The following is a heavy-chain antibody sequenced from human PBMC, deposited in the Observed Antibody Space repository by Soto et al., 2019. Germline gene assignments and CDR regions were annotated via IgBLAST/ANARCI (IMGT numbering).Heavy chain of an antibody. CDR3: ARGRPGIAVAGWRFFDP. Sequence: QVQLQESGPGLVKPSETLSLTCTVSGGSISSYYWSWIRQPPGKGLEWIGYIYYSGSTNYNPSLKSRVTISVDTSKNQFALKLSSVTAADTAVYYCARGRPGIAVAGWRFFDPWGQGTLVTVSS. CDR1: GGSISSYY. CDR2: IYYSGST. D-gene: IGHD6-19*01. J-gene: IGHJ5*02. V-gene: IGHV4-59*01.